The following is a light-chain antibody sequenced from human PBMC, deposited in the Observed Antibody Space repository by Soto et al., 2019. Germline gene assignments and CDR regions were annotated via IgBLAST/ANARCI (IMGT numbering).Light chain of an antibody. CDR1: QSVSSY. V-gene: IGKV3-20*01. Sequence: DIVLTQSQGTLSLSPGERATLSCRASQSVSSYLAWYQQKPGQAPRLLIYGASNRATDIPDRFSGSGSGTDFTLTISRLEPEDFAVYYCQQYGSSPWTFGQGTKVEIK. CDR3: QQYGSSPWT. J-gene: IGKJ1*01. CDR2: GAS.